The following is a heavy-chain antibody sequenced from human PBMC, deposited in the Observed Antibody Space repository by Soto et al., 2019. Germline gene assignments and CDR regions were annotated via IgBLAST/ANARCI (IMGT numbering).Heavy chain of an antibody. Sequence: EVQLLESGGGLVQPGGSLRLSCAASGFTFSNYAMNWVRQAPGKGLEWVSVISGSGGSTYYADSVKGRFTISRDNSKNPLYLQMNSLRAEDTAVYYCARRSSGWDFDYWGQGTLVTVSS. V-gene: IGHV3-23*01. CDR2: ISGSGGST. D-gene: IGHD6-19*01. J-gene: IGHJ4*02. CDR1: GFTFSNYA. CDR3: ARRSSGWDFDY.